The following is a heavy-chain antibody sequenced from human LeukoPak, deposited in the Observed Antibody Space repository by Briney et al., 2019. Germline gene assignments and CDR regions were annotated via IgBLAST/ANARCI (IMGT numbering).Heavy chain of an antibody. Sequence: ASVKVSCKASGGTFSSYAISWVRQAPGQGLEWMGGIIPIFGTPNYAQKFQGRVTITTDESTSTAYMELSSLRSEDTAVYYCARENYAGANWFDPWGQGTLVTVSS. D-gene: IGHD1-7*01. V-gene: IGHV1-69*05. CDR1: GGTFSSYA. CDR3: ARENYAGANWFDP. J-gene: IGHJ5*02. CDR2: IIPIFGTP.